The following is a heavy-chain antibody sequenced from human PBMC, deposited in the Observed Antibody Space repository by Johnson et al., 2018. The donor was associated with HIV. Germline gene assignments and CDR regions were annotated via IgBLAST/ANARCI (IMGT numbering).Heavy chain of an antibody. V-gene: IGHV3-30*04. D-gene: IGHD2-21*02. CDR2: ISYDGSNK. CDR3: ARALGVVATADDAFYI. CDR1: GFTFSSYA. Sequence: QVQLVESGGGVVQPGRSLRLSCAASGFTFSSYAMHWVRQAPGKGLEWVAVISYDGSNKYYADSVKGRFTISRDNSKNTLYLQMNSLRTEDTAVYYCARALGVVATADDAFYICGQGTMVTVSS. J-gene: IGHJ3*02.